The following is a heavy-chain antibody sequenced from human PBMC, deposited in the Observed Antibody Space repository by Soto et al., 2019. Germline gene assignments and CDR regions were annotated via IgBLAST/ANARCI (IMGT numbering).Heavy chain of an antibody. Sequence: GGPLRLSCAASGFTFSSYGMHWVRQAPGKGLEWVAVIWYDGSNKYYADSVKGRFTISRDNSKNTLYLQMNSLRAEDTAVYYCARDRSEVAVAGLGYWGQGTLVTVSS. D-gene: IGHD6-19*01. CDR3: ARDRSEVAVAGLGY. CDR2: IWYDGSNK. CDR1: GFTFSSYG. V-gene: IGHV3-33*01. J-gene: IGHJ4*02.